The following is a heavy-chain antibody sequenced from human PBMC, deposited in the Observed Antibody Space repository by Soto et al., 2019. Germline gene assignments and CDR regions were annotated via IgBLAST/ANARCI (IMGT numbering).Heavy chain of an antibody. Sequence: GASLKVSCKASGYTFTGYHMHWVRQAPAQGLEWMGWINPNSGGTNYAQKFQGWVTMTRDTSISTAYMELSRLRSDDTAVYYCAYSSSSRGYYYGMDVWGQGTTVTVSS. V-gene: IGHV1-2*04. CDR3: AYSSSSRGYYYGMDV. D-gene: IGHD6-6*01. J-gene: IGHJ6*02. CDR1: GYTFTGYH. CDR2: INPNSGGT.